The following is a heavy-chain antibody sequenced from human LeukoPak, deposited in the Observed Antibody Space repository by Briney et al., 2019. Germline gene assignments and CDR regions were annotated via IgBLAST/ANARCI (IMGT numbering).Heavy chain of an antibody. CDR3: AKSVPYDSSGYLYYFDY. CDR1: GFTFSSYA. V-gene: IGHV3-23*01. CDR2: ISGSGGST. J-gene: IGHJ4*02. D-gene: IGHD3-22*01. Sequence: PGGSLRLSCAASGFTFSSYAMTWVRQAPGKGLEWVSAISGSGGSTYYADSVKGRFTISRDNPKNTLYLQMNSLRAEDTAVYYCAKSVPYDSSGYLYYFDYWGQGTLVTVSS.